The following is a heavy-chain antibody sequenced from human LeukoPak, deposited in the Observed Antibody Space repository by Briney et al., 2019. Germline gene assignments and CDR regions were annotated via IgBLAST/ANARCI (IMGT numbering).Heavy chain of an antibody. J-gene: IGHJ4*02. D-gene: IGHD3-22*01. CDR2: IYYSGST. V-gene: IGHV4-59*01. CDR3: ARVIYDSSGYSSFGPFDY. CDR1: GGSISSYY. Sequence: SETLSLTCTVSGGSISSYYWSWIRQPPGKGLGWIGYIYYSGSTNYNPSLKSRVTISVDTSKNQFSLKLSSVTAADTAVYYCARVIYDSSGYSSFGPFDYWGQGTLVTVSS.